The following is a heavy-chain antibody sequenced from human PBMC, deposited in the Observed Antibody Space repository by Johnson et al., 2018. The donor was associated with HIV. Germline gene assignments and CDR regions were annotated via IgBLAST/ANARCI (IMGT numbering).Heavy chain of an antibody. Sequence: QVQLVESGGGLVQPGGSLRLSCAASGFTFSSYWMSWVRQAPGKGLEWVAVISYDGSYKNYVDSAKGRFTISRDNSKNTLYLQMNSLSAEDTAVYYCAKPLVGATRDDAFDVWGQGTMVTVSS. CDR3: AKPLVGATRDDAFDV. J-gene: IGHJ3*01. CDR2: ISYDGSYK. D-gene: IGHD1-26*01. V-gene: IGHV3-30*18. CDR1: GFTFSSYW.